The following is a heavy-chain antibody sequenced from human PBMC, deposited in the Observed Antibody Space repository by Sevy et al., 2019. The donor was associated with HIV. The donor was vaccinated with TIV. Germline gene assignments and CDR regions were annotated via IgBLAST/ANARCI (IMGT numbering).Heavy chain of an antibody. CDR3: MKTPLGRVSGTGY. CDR2: IRFDGSAK. V-gene: IGHV3-30*02. Sequence: GESLRLSCAASGFTFSRSGMHWVRHAPGKGLEWLTFIRFDGSAKYYADSVKGRFTISRDNSKNTLYFQMNSLRPEDTAVYYCMKTPLGRVSGTGYWGQGTLVTVSS. D-gene: IGHD3-9*01. J-gene: IGHJ4*02. CDR1: GFTFSRSG.